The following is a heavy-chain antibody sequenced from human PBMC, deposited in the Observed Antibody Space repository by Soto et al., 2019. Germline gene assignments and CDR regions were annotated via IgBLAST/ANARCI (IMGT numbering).Heavy chain of an antibody. CDR3: ARDLMVVAATPPTNWFDP. CDR2: INPNSGGT. J-gene: IGHJ5*02. V-gene: IGHV1-2*02. D-gene: IGHD2-15*01. Sequence: AAVKVSCKACGCTFTGYYMHWVRQAPGQGLEWMGWINPNSGGTNYAQKFQGRVTMTRDTSISTAYMELSRLRSDDTAVYYCARDLMVVAATPPTNWFDPWGQGTLVTVSS. CDR1: GCTFTGYY.